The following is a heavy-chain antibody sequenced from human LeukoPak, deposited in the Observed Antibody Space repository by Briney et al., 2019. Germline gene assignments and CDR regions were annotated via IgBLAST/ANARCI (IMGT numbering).Heavy chain of an antibody. CDR2: TYYRSKWYN. D-gene: IGHD6-13*01. CDR1: GDSLSSNSAA. V-gene: IGHV6-1*01. J-gene: IGHJ4*02. Sequence: SQSLSLTRAISGDSLSSNSAAWNWIRHSPSRGLGWLGWTYYRSKWYNDYAVSVKSRITINPDTSKNQFSLQLNSVTPEDTAVYYCARDVGSSWYGYWGQGTLVTVSS. CDR3: ARDVGSSWYGY.